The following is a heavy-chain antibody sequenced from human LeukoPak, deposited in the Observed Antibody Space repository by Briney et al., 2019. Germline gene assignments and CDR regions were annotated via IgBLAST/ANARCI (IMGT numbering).Heavy chain of an antibody. CDR1: GFTFSSYG. D-gene: IGHD1-26*01. V-gene: IGHV3-30*02. Sequence: GGSLRLSCAACGFTFSSYGMHWVRQAPGKGLEWVAFIRYDGSNKYYADSVKGRFTISRDNSKNTLYLQMNSLRAEDTAVYYCAKVGPLSSHNYYMDVWGKGTTVTISS. CDR2: IRYDGSNK. CDR3: AKVGPLSSHNYYMDV. J-gene: IGHJ6*03.